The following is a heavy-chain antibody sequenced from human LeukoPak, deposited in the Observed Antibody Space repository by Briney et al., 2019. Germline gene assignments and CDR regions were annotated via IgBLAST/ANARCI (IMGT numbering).Heavy chain of an antibody. CDR3: AKNGGSWPFYFDY. Sequence: GGSLRLFCAASGFAFSSYWMSWVRQAPGKGLEWVANIKQDGDEKYYVDSVRGRFTISRDNAMTSLYLEMNSLRGDDTAVYYCAKNGGSWPFYFDYWGQGSLVTVSS. J-gene: IGHJ4*02. V-gene: IGHV3-7*01. CDR1: GFAFSSYW. D-gene: IGHD1-26*01. CDR2: IKQDGDEK.